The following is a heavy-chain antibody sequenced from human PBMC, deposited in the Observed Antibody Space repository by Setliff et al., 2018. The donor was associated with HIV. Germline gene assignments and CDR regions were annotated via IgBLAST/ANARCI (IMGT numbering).Heavy chain of an antibody. CDR3: ATSLITVPPDAFDI. D-gene: IGHD4-4*01. J-gene: IGHJ3*02. Sequence: SETLSLTCTVAGGSTSSSSYYWGWIRQPPGMGLEWIASIYHNGNTYYNPSLKSRVTMSVDTSKNQFSLKLSSVTAADTAVYYCATSLITVPPDAFDIWGQGIMVTVS. CDR2: IYHNGNT. V-gene: IGHV4-39*07. CDR1: GGSTSSSSYY.